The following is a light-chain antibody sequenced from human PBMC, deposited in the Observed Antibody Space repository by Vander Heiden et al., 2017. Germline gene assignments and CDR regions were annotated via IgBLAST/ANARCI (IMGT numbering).Light chain of an antibody. Sequence: QSALTQPAPVSGSPGPSITISCTGTSSDVGGYNYVSWYQQHPGKAPKLMIYDVSNRPSGVSNRFSGSKSGNTASLTISGLQAEDEADYYCSSYTSSSLWVFGGGTKLTGL. J-gene: IGLJ3*02. CDR1: SSDVGGYNY. CDR2: DVS. CDR3: SSYTSSSLWV. V-gene: IGLV2-14*01.